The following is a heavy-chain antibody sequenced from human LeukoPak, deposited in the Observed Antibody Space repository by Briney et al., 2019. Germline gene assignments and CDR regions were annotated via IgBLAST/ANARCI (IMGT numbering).Heavy chain of an antibody. CDR1: GFTFSSYW. Sequence: GGSLRLSCAASGFTFSSYWMHWVRQAPGKGLVWVSRINSDGSSTSYAGSVKGRFTISRDNAKNTLYLQMNSLRAEDTAVYYCARMGRGIAAAGTWFDPWGQGTLVTVSS. D-gene: IGHD6-13*01. CDR3: ARMGRGIAAAGTWFDP. CDR2: INSDGSST. J-gene: IGHJ5*02. V-gene: IGHV3-74*01.